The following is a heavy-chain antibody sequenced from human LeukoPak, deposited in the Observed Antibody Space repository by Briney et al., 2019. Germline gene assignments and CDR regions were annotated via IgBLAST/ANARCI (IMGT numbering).Heavy chain of an antibody. CDR1: GYSFTNYW. CDR2: IYPGDSDA. CDR3: ARRRDLYSGSYYPFDY. Sequence: GESLKISCKGSGYSFTNYWIGWIRQMPGKGLKWMGIIYPGDSDARYSPSFQGQVTISADKSISTAYLQWSSLKASDTAMYYCARRRDLYSGSYYPFDYWGQGTLVTVSS. J-gene: IGHJ4*02. D-gene: IGHD1-26*01. V-gene: IGHV5-51*01.